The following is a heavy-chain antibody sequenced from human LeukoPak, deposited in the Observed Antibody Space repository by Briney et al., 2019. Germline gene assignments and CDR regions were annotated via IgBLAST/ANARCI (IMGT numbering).Heavy chain of an antibody. CDR1: GYTFTSYG. J-gene: IGHJ4*02. Sequence: ASVKVSCKASGYTFTSYGISWVRQAPGQGLEWMGWINPSSGGTNYAQKFQGRVTMTRDTSISTAYMELSSLKSDDTAIYYCARDRYYYGSVDYWGQGTLVTVSS. D-gene: IGHD3-10*01. V-gene: IGHV1-2*02. CDR3: ARDRYYYGSVDY. CDR2: INPSSGGT.